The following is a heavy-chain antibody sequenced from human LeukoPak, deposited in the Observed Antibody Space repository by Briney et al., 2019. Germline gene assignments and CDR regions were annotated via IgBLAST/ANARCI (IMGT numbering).Heavy chain of an antibody. V-gene: IGHV4-59*08. CDR2: VHNNGET. CDR1: GGSISSYY. CDR3: ARQPAATAAFDI. J-gene: IGHJ3*02. D-gene: IGHD5-18*01. Sequence: SETLSLACTVSGGSISSYYWSWLRQPPGKGLEWIAYVHNNGETKHNPSLKSRDTISVDTPNNQISLRLSSVTAADTAMYYCARQPAATAAFDIWGLGTMVTVSS.